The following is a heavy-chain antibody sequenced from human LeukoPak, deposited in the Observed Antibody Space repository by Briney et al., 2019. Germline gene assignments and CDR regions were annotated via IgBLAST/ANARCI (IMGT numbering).Heavy chain of an antibody. J-gene: IGHJ5*02. CDR2: IFHTGST. V-gene: IGHV4-59*08. D-gene: IGHD3-10*01. Sequence: SETLSLTCTVSGASISDFYWSWIRQSPEKGLEWIGYIFHTGSTNYNPSLKSRVTISMNTSKNQFSLRLNSVTAADTAVYYCARHPQEFRSDWFDPWGQGTLVTVSS. CDR3: ARHPQEFRSDWFDP. CDR1: GASISDFY.